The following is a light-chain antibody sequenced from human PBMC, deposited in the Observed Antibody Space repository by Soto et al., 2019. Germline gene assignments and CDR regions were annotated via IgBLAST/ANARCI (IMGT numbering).Light chain of an antibody. CDR3: QQYNSYWT. J-gene: IGKJ1*01. CDR1: QSISSW. V-gene: IGKV1-5*01. CDR2: DAS. Sequence: DIQMTQSPSTLSASVGDRVTITCRASQSISSWLAWYQQKPGKAPKLLIYDASSLESGVPSRFSGSGSGTEFTLTISSLQPDDFATDYCQQYNSYWTFGQGTKVELK.